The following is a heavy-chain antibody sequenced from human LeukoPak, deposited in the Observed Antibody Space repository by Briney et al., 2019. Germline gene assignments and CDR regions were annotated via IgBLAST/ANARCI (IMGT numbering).Heavy chain of an antibody. CDR2: IYYSGST. CDR3: ARVGTGTTIPID. Sequence: SETLSLTCTVSGGSISSGDYYWSWIRQPPGKGLEWIGYIYYSGSTYYNPSLKSRVTISVDTSKNQFSLKLSSVTAADTAVYYCARVGTGTTIPIDWGQGTLVTVSS. J-gene: IGHJ4*02. V-gene: IGHV4-30-4*01. D-gene: IGHD1-1*01. CDR1: GGSISSGDYY.